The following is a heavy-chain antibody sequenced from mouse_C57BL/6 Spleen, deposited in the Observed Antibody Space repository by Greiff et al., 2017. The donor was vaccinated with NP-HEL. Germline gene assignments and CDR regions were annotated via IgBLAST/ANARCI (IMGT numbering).Heavy chain of an antibody. J-gene: IGHJ4*01. Sequence: QVQLQQPGAELVKPGASVKLSCKASGYTFTSYWMHWVKQRPGQGLEWIGMIHPNSGSTNYNEKFKSKATLTVDKSSSTAYMQLSSLTSEDSAVYYCARPLNYDYDSYHAMDYWGQGTSVTVSS. CDR2: IHPNSGST. V-gene: IGHV1-64*01. CDR1: GYTFTSYW. D-gene: IGHD2-4*01. CDR3: ARPLNYDYDSYHAMDY.